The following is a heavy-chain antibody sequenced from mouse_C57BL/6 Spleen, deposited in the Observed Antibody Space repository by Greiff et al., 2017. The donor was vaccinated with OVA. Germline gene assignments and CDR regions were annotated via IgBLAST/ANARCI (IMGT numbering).Heavy chain of an antibody. V-gene: IGHV1-81*01. CDR3: ASLLIYYDYDGRDY. CDR2: IYPRSGNT. Sequence: VQLKESGAELARPGASVKLSCKASGYTFTSYGISWVKQRTGQGLEWIGEIYPRSGNTYYNEKFKGKATLTADKSSSTAYMELRSLTSEDSAVYFCASLLIYYDYDGRDYWGQGTTLTVSS. D-gene: IGHD2-4*01. J-gene: IGHJ2*01. CDR1: GYTFTSYG.